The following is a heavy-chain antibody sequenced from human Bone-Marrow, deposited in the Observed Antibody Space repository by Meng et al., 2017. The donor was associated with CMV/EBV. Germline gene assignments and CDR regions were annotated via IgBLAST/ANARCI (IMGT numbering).Heavy chain of an antibody. V-gene: IGHV1-46*01. CDR1: FPSYY. J-gene: IGHJ4*02. CDR3: ARDNRIAAAGLQTFHFDY. D-gene: IGHD6-13*01. Sequence: FPSYYMHWVRQAPGQGLEWMGIINPSGGSTSYAQKFQGRVTMTRDTSTSTVYMELSSLRSEDTAVYYCARDNRIAAAGLQTFHFDYWGQGTLVTVSS. CDR2: INPSGGST.